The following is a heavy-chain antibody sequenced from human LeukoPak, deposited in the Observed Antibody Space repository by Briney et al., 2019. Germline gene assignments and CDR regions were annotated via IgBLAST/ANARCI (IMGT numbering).Heavy chain of an antibody. CDR1: GYTFTSYA. CDR2: INAGNGNT. D-gene: IGHD3-3*01. J-gene: IGHJ4*02. Sequence: ASVKVSCKASGYTFTSYAMHWVRQAPGQRLEWMGWINAGNGNTKYSQEFQGRVTITRDTSTSTAYMELRSLRSDDTAVYYCARDPYDFWSGYPYYYFDYWGQGTLVTVSS. V-gene: IGHV1-3*01. CDR3: ARDPYDFWSGYPYYYFDY.